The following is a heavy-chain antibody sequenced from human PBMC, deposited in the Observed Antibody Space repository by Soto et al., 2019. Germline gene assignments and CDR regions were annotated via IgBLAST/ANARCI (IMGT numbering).Heavy chain of an antibody. D-gene: IGHD5-18*01. CDR1: GGSISSGGYY. V-gene: IGHV4-31*02. CDR2: IYYSGST. Sequence: PSETLSLTCTVSGGSISSGGYYWSWIRQHPGKGLEWIGYIYYSGSTYYNPSLKSRVTISVDTSKNQFSLKLSSVTAADTAVYYCARYTATSELNWFDPWGQGTLVTVSS. CDR3: ARYTATSELNWFDP. J-gene: IGHJ5*02.